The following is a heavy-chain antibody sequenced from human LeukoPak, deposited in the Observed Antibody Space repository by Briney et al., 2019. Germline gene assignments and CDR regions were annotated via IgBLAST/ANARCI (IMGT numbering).Heavy chain of an antibody. CDR2: IYHSGST. D-gene: IGHD3-3*01. V-gene: IGHV4-38-2*02. J-gene: IGHJ4*02. CDR3: ARAGYDFWSGYYPVFDY. CDR1: GYSISSGYY. Sequence: SETLSLTCTVSGYSISSGYYWGWIRQPPGKGLEWIGSIYHSGSTYYNPSLKSRVTISVDTSKNQFSLKLSSVTAADTAVYYCARAGYDFWSGYYPVFDYWGQGTLVTVSS.